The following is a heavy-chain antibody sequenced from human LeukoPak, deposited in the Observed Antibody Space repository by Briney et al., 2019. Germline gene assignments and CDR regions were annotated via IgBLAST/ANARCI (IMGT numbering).Heavy chain of an antibody. CDR3: ARPKGGYNYGGYDY. Sequence: ASVKVSCKASGYTFTSYGISWVRQAPGQGLEWMGWISTYNGDTNYAQKLQGRVTMTTDTSTSTAYMELRSLRSNDTAVYYCARPKGGYNYGGYDYWGQGTLVTVSS. D-gene: IGHD5-24*01. J-gene: IGHJ4*02. CDR1: GYTFTSYG. V-gene: IGHV1-18*01. CDR2: ISTYNGDT.